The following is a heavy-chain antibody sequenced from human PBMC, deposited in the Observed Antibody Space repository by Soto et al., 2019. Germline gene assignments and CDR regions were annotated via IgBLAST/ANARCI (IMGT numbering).Heavy chain of an antibody. J-gene: IGHJ6*02. V-gene: IGHV2-5*02. Sequence: SGPTLVNPTQTLTLTCTFSGFSLSTSRVGVTWIRQPPGKALDWLAVIYWDDSKTYSPSLKSRLTITKDTSKNQVVLTMTNMDPVDTATYYCARTSDYSNHATAPGTYYYYYGMDVWGQGTTVTVSS. CDR2: IYWDDSK. CDR3: ARTSDYSNHATAPGTYYYYYGMDV. CDR1: GFSLSTSRVG. D-gene: IGHD4-4*01.